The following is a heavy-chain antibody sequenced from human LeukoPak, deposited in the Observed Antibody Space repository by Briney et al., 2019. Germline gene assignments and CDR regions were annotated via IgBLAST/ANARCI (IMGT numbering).Heavy chain of an antibody. CDR3: ARDGRDGYNFDY. D-gene: IGHD5-24*01. CDR1: GFTFSSYG. Sequence: GGSLRLSCAASGFTFSSYGMHWVRQAPGKGLECVAFIWHDGSNRYHADSVKGRFTISRDNSKNTVYLQINSLRAEDTAVYHCARDGRDGYNFDYWGQGTLVTVSS. V-gene: IGHV3-33*08. J-gene: IGHJ4*02. CDR2: IWHDGSNR.